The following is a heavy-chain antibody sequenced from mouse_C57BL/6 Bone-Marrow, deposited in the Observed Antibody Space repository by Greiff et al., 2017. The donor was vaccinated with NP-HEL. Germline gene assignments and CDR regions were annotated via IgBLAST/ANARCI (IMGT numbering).Heavy chain of an antibody. Sequence: QVQLQQSGPELVKPGASVKISCKASGYAFSSSWMNWVKQRPGKGLEWIGRIYPGDGDTNYNGKFKGKATLTADKSSSTAYMQLSSLTSEDSAVYFCARSDYYGSRFAYWGQGTLVTVSA. CDR2: IYPGDGDT. CDR1: GYAFSSSW. CDR3: ARSDYYGSRFAY. D-gene: IGHD1-1*01. V-gene: IGHV1-82*01. J-gene: IGHJ3*01.